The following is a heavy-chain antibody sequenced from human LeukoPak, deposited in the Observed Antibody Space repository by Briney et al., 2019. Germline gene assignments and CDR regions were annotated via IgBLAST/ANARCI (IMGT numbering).Heavy chain of an antibody. CDR2: ISYDGSNK. D-gene: IGHD6-19*01. CDR3: ATGSSGWYDYYGMDV. Sequence: PGGSLRLSCAASGFTFSSYGMHWVRQAPGKGLEWVAVISYDGSNKYYADSVKGRFNISRDNYKNTLYLQMNSLRAEDTAVYYCATGSSGWYDYYGMDVWGQGTTVTVSS. J-gene: IGHJ6*02. V-gene: IGHV3-30*03. CDR1: GFTFSSYG.